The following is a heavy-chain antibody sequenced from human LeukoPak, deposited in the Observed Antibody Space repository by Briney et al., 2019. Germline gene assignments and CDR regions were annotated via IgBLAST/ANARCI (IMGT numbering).Heavy chain of an antibody. Sequence: GGSLSLSCAASGFTFNSYGIHWVRQAPGKGLEWVAFIRFDGSHNYFADSVSGRFTISRDNSKNTLYLQMNNLKPEDTAVYYCARDSYYYGSGSHYYYYYMDVWGKGTTVTISS. J-gene: IGHJ6*03. V-gene: IGHV3-30*02. CDR2: IRFDGSHN. CDR1: GFTFNSYG. CDR3: ARDSYYYGSGSHYYYYYMDV. D-gene: IGHD3-10*01.